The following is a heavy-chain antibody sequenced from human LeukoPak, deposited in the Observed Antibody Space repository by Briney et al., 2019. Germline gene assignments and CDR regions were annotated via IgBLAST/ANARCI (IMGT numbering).Heavy chain of an antibody. CDR3: AKADRGYSYGSPVDY. J-gene: IGHJ4*02. Sequence: GGSLRLSCAASGFTFSSYAMSWVRQAPGKGLEWVSAISGSGGSTYYADSVKGRFTISRDNSKNTLYLQMNSLRAEDTAVYYCAKADRGYSYGSPVDYWGQGTLVTVSS. CDR1: GFTFSSYA. D-gene: IGHD5-18*01. CDR2: ISGSGGST. V-gene: IGHV3-23*01.